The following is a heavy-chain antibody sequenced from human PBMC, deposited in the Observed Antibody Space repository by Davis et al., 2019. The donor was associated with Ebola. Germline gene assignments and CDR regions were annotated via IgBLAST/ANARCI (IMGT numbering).Heavy chain of an antibody. CDR1: GYSFTSYW. V-gene: IGHV5-51*01. CDR3: ARPMTSRSAAAFDI. CDR2: IYPGDSDT. D-gene: IGHD3-3*01. J-gene: IGHJ3*02. Sequence: GESLKISCKGSGYSFTSYWIAWVRQMPGKGLEWMGIIYPGDSDTRYSPSFQGQVTISADKSITAAYLQWSSLKASDTAMYYCARPMTSRSAAAFDIWGQGTMVTVSS.